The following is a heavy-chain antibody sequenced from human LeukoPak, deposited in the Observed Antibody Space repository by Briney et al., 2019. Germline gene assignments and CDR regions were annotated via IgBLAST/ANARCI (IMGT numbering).Heavy chain of an antibody. D-gene: IGHD5-12*01. CDR1: GFTFGDYP. CDR3: TRDPRLRLVRDTGYDY. CDR2: IRNQAYGGTA. J-gene: IGHJ4*02. Sequence: GGSLRLSCTASGFTFGDYPMSRFRQSPGKGLEWVGFIRNQAYGGTAEYAASVKGRFIISRDDSKSIAYLQMNSLTTEDTAVYYCTRDPRLRLVRDTGYDYWGQGTLVTASS. V-gene: IGHV3-49*03.